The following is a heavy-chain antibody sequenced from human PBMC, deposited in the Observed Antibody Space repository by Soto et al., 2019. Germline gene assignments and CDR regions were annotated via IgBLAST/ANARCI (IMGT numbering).Heavy chain of an antibody. V-gene: IGHV4-4*07. CDR2: IYSGGST. J-gene: IGHJ4*02. Sequence: QVQLQESGPGLVKPSETLSVSCGVSGGTISQYYWSWIRQPAGKGLEWIGRIYSGGSTKDNPSLERRVSMSVNTSKTKSSLKLSSVTAADTAVYYSARGLGGFGDFSLDSWGQGTLVTVSS. CDR3: ARGLGGFGDFSLDS. CDR1: GGTISQYY. D-gene: IGHD3-10*01.